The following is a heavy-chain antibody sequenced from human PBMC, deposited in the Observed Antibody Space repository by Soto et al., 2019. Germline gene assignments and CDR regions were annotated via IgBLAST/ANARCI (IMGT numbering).Heavy chain of an antibody. CDR2: IYYSGST. CDR3: TRVGGYYGDYPNFDY. D-gene: IGHD4-17*01. J-gene: IGHJ4*02. CDR1: GDSMRTFY. Sequence: PSETLSLTCTVYGDSMRTFYWSWIRQPPGKGLEWIGNIYYSGSTNYNPSHKSRVTMSVDMSRNQVSLKLRSVTAADTAVYYCTRVGGYYGDYPNFDYWGQGALVTVSS. V-gene: IGHV4-59*01.